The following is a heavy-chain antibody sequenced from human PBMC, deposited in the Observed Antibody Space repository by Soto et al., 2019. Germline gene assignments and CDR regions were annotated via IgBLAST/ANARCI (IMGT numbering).Heavy chain of an antibody. D-gene: IGHD3-22*01. V-gene: IGHV1-69*13. J-gene: IGHJ4*02. Sequence: SVKVSCKASGGTFSSYAISWVRQAPGQGLEWMGGIIPIFGTANYAQKFQGRVTITADESTSTAYMELSSLRSEDTAVYYCATPSPYYYDSSGYSSFDYWGQGTLVTVSS. CDR3: ATPSPYYYDSSGYSSFDY. CDR2: IIPIFGTA. CDR1: GGTFSSYA.